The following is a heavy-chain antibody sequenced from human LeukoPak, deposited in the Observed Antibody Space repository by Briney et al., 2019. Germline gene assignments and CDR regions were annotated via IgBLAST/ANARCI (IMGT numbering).Heavy chain of an antibody. Sequence: ASVKVSCKASGYTFTSYYMHWVRQAPGQGLEWMGIINPSGGSTSYAQKFQGRVTMTRDTSTSTVYMELSSLRSEDTAVYYCARDSGYEGPNYYYGMDVWGQGTTVTVSS. CDR2: INPSGGST. D-gene: IGHD5-12*01. CDR3: ARDSGYEGPNYYYGMDV. CDR1: GYTFTSYY. J-gene: IGHJ6*02. V-gene: IGHV1-46*01.